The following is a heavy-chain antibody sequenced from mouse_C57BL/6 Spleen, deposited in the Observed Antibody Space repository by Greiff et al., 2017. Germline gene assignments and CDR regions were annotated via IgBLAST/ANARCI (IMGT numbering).Heavy chain of an antibody. CDR2: IYPSDSET. CDR3: ARSATMAPFDY. J-gene: IGHJ2*01. Sequence: QVQLQQPGAELVRPGSSVKLSCKASGYTFTSYWMDWVKPRPGQGLEWIGNIYPSDSETHYNQKFKDKATLTVDKSSSTAYMQLSSLTSEDSAVYYCARSATMAPFDYWGQGTTLTVSS. CDR1: GYTFTSYW. V-gene: IGHV1-61*01. D-gene: IGHD2-1*01.